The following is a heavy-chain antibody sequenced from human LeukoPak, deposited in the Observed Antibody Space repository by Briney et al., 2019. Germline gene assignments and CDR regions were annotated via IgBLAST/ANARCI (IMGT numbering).Heavy chain of an antibody. Sequence: GGSLRLSCAASGFTFDDYAMHWVRQAPGKGLVWVSGISWNSGSIGYADSVKGRFTISRDNAKNSLYLQMNSLRPEDTALYYCAKDMRYYDSSGYYFDWGQGTLVTVSS. CDR3: AKDMRYYDSSGYYFD. J-gene: IGHJ4*02. V-gene: IGHV3-9*01. D-gene: IGHD3-22*01. CDR1: GFTFDDYA. CDR2: ISWNSGSI.